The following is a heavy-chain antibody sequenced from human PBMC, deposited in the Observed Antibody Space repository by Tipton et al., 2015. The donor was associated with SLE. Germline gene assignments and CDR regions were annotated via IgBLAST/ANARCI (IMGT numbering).Heavy chain of an antibody. Sequence: TLSLTCTISGGSFSRYYWNWVRQPPGKGLEWIGYIYHSGNTYSNPSLKSRVTISVDTSKNQFSLKMSSVTAADTAVYYCARDTLGGLDYWGQGTLVTVSS. J-gene: IGHJ4*02. V-gene: IGHV4-4*08. CDR1: GGSFSRYY. CDR3: ARDTLGGLDY. CDR2: IYHSGNT. D-gene: IGHD7-27*01.